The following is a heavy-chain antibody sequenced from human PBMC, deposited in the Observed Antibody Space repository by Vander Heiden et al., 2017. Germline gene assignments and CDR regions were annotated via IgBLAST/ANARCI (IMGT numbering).Heavy chain of an antibody. Sequence: QVQLVASGGGVVQPGRSLRLSCAASGFTFSTYTIHWVRQAPGKGLDWVAGISYDGNNKYYADSVKGRFTISRDNSKNTLYLQMNSLGGDDTAVYFCARVSREIAVAGNFDYWGQGTLVTVSS. CDR1: GFTFSTYT. V-gene: IGHV3-30-3*01. D-gene: IGHD6-19*01. J-gene: IGHJ4*02. CDR3: ARVSREIAVAGNFDY. CDR2: ISYDGNNK.